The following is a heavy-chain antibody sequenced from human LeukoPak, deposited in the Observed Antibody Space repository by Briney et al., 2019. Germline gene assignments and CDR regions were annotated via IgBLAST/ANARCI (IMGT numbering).Heavy chain of an antibody. V-gene: IGHV4-34*01. CDR1: GGSFSGYY. J-gene: IGHJ5*02. CDR3: ARVGYVGVVPAADNWFEP. D-gene: IGHD2-2*01. CDR2: INHSGST. Sequence: PSETLSLPCAVYGGSFSGYYWSWIPQPPGKGLEGLGEINHSGSTNYNPSLKSRVIISVDTSKNQFSLKLSSVTAADKAVYYCARVGYVGVVPAADNWFEPWGQGTLVSVSS.